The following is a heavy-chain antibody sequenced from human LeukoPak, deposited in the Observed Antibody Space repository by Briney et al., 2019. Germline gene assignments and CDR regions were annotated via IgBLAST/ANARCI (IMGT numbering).Heavy chain of an antibody. CDR1: GFTFSSFG. V-gene: IGHV3-23*01. Sequence: GGSLRLSCAASGFTFSSFGMYWVRQAPGKGLEWVSCISGSGSSTYYADSVKGRFTISRDNSTNTLYLQMNSLRAEDTAVYYCAREGGSGWALWGQGTLVTVSS. CDR3: AREGGSGWAL. D-gene: IGHD6-19*01. CDR2: ISGSGSST. J-gene: IGHJ4*02.